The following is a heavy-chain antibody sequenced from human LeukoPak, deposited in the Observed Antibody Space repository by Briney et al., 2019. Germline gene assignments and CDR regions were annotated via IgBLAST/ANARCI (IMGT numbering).Heavy chain of an antibody. V-gene: IGHV1-24*01. J-gene: IGHJ3*02. CDR1: GYTLTELS. Sequence: ASVKASCKVSGYTLTELSMHWVRQAPGKGLEWMGGFDPEDGETIYAQKFQGRVTMTEDTSTDTAYMELSSLRSEDTAVYYCAQGYCSSTSCINDAFDIWGQGTMVTVSS. CDR3: AQGYCSSTSCINDAFDI. CDR2: FDPEDGET. D-gene: IGHD2-2*01.